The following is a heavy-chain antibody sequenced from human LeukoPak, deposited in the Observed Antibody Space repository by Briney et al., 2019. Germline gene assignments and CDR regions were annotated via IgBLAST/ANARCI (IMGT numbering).Heavy chain of an antibody. J-gene: IGHJ6*03. CDR1: GGSISSSSYY. Sequence: SETLSLTCTVSGGSISSSSYYWGWIRQPPGKGLEWIGRIYYSGSTNYNPSIKSRVTISVDTSKNQFSLKLSSVAAADTAIYYCARVRYGSGSLYYYYYYMDVWGKGTTVTISS. CDR2: IYYSGST. V-gene: IGHV4-39*01. D-gene: IGHD3-10*01. CDR3: ARVRYGSGSLYYYYYYMDV.